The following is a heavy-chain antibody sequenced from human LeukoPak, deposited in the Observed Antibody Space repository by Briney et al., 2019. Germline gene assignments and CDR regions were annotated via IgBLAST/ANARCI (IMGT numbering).Heavy chain of an antibody. D-gene: IGHD3-10*01. Sequence: GGSLRLSCAASGFTFSSYGMHWVRQAPGKGLEWVAFIRYDGSNKYYADSVKGRFTISRDNSKNTLYLQMNSLRAEDTAVYYCAKDDSMVRGVPQFDYWGQGTLVTVSS. V-gene: IGHV3-30*02. CDR3: AKDDSMVRGVPQFDY. CDR1: GFTFSSYG. J-gene: IGHJ4*02. CDR2: IRYDGSNK.